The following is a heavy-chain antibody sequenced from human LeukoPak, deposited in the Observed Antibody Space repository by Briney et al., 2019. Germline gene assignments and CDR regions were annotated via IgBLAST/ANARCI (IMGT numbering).Heavy chain of an antibody. CDR2: ISSGGAYT. J-gene: IGHJ6*02. D-gene: IGHD6-6*01. Sequence: GGSLRLSCAASGFTFSNFAMSWVRQAPGKGLEWVSSISSGGAYTYYADSVKGRFTISRDNSKNTLYLQMNSLRAEDTAVYYCAKDPYSSSSGGPYPMYVWGQGTTVTVSS. CDR1: GFTFSNFA. CDR3: AKDPYSSSSGGPYPMYV. V-gene: IGHV3-23*01.